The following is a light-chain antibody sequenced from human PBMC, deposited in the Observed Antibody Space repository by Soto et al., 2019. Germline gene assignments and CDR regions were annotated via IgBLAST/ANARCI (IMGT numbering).Light chain of an antibody. Sequence: EIVLTQSPGTLSLSPGERATLSCRASQSVSSSSLAWYQQNPGQAPRLLIYGASSRATGIPDRFSGSGSGTDFTLTISRLEPEAFAVYYCQQYGSSSWTFGQGTKVEIK. CDR3: QQYGSSSWT. V-gene: IGKV3-20*01. CDR1: QSVSSSS. CDR2: GAS. J-gene: IGKJ1*01.